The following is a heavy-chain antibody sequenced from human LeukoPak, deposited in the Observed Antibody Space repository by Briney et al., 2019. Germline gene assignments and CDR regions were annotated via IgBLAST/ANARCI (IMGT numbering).Heavy chain of an antibody. CDR1: GGSFSGYY. CDR3: VRDRELNY. V-gene: IGHV4-34*01. D-gene: IGHD1-7*01. CDR2: INHSGST. J-gene: IGHJ4*02. Sequence: KPSETLSLTCAVYGGSFSGYYWSWIRQPPGKGLEWIGEINHSGSTNYNPSLKSRVTISADTSKNQFSLQLSSVTAADTAVYYCVRDRELNYWGQGTLVTVSS.